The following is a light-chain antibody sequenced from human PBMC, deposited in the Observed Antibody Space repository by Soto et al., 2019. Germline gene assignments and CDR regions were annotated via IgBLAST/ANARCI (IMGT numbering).Light chain of an antibody. CDR3: HQYYNWPPWT. J-gene: IGKJ1*01. CDR2: GAS. CDR1: QSVGSN. Sequence: EVVMTQSPATLSLSPGERATLSCRASQSVGSNLAGYQQQPGQAPSLLIYGASTKATGSPPRMSGSRSGRKFIRPTISLQSPDFLIYYYHQYYNWPPWTFGQGTKVEIK. V-gene: IGKV3-15*01.